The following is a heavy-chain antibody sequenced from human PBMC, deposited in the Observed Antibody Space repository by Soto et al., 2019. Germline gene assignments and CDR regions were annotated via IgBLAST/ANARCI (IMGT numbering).Heavy chain of an antibody. CDR2: IYYSGST. D-gene: IGHD6-13*01. J-gene: IGHJ5*02. CDR3: ARRERAAGTDWWFDP. CDR1: CYSITSISFE. V-gene: IGHV4-39*01. Sequence: SETLSLTSTFHCYSITSISFEWRWFPQPPGKGLEWIGSIYYSGSTYYSPSLMSRVIISGDTSKNQFSLKLSSVTAADTAVYYCARRERAAGTDWWFDPWGQG.